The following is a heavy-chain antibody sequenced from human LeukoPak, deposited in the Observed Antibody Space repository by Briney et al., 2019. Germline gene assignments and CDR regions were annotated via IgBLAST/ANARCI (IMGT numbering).Heavy chain of an antibody. D-gene: IGHD4-17*01. CDR2: IYTSGST. CDR3: ARPAENGDYFGY. Sequence: PSETLSLTCTVSGGSISSYYWSWIRQPPGKGLEWIGYIYTSGSTNYNPSLKSRVTISVDTSKNQFSLKLSSVTAADTAVYYCARPAENGDYFGYWGQGTLVTVSS. V-gene: IGHV4-4*09. CDR1: GGSISSYY. J-gene: IGHJ4*02.